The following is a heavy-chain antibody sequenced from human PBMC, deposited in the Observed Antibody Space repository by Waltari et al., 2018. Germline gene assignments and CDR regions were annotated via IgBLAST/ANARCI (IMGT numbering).Heavy chain of an antibody. CDR2: IYHSGST. CDR1: GYSIRSGYY. J-gene: IGHJ4*02. V-gene: IGHV4-38-2*01. CDR3: ARHGTRITMTSSFEY. D-gene: IGHD3-3*01. Sequence: QVQLQESGPGLVKPSETLSLTCVVSGYSIRSGYYWGWIRQPPWKGLERIGSIYHSGSTYYNPSLKSRVTISVDTSKNQFSLKLSSVTAADTAVYYCARHGTRITMTSSFEYWGQGTLVTVSS.